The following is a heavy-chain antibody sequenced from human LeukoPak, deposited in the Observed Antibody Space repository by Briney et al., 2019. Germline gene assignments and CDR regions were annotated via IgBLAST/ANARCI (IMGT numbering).Heavy chain of an antibody. J-gene: IGHJ6*02. V-gene: IGHV3-23*01. CDR3: ARVPTWDNYYDSSGYYYYYGMDV. CDR2: INGNGGGS. CDR1: GFTFSDYA. Sequence: GGSLRLSCAASGFTFSDYAMSWVRQAPAKGLEWVSSINGNGGGSYYIDSVKGRFTVSRDNSENALYLQMNNLRTEDTAVYYCARVPTWDNYYDSSGYYYYYGMDVWGQGTTVTVSS. D-gene: IGHD3-22*01.